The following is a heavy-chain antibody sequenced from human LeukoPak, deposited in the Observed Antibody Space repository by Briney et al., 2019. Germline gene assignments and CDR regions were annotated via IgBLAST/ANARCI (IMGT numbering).Heavy chain of an antibody. CDR1: GHTFTSYG. J-gene: IGHJ3*02. CDR2: ISAYNGNT. CDR3: ARGICSGGSCYLGDAFDI. D-gene: IGHD2-15*01. V-gene: IGHV1-18*01. Sequence: GASVKVSCKASGHTFTSYGISWVRQAPGQGLEWMGWISAYNGNTNYAQKLQGRVTMTTDTSTSTAYMELRSLRSDDTAVYYCARGICSGGSCYLGDAFDIWGQGTMVTVSS.